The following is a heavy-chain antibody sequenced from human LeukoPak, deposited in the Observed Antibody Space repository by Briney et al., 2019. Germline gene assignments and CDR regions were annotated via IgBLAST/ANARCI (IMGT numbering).Heavy chain of an antibody. CDR3: ARVLSIAAAGNNWFDP. CDR2: ISSSSSYI. CDR1: GFTFSSYS. Sequence: GGSLRLSCAASGFTFSSYSMNWVRQAPGKGLECVSSISSSSSYIYYADSVKGRFTISRDNAKNSLYLQMNSLRAEDTAVYYCARVLSIAAAGNNWFDPWGQGTLVTVSS. J-gene: IGHJ5*02. D-gene: IGHD6-13*01. V-gene: IGHV3-21*01.